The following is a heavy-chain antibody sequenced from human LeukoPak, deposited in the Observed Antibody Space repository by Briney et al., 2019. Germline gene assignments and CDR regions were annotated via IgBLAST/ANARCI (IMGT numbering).Heavy chain of an antibody. D-gene: IGHD3-16*02. Sequence: SETLSLTCTVSGGSISSYYWSWIRQPPGKGLEWIGYIYYSGSTNYNPSLKSRVTISVDTSKNQFSLKLSSVTAADTAVYYCARGLDYDYVWGSYRPLDYWGQGTLVTVSS. CDR3: ARGLDYDYVWGSYRPLDY. CDR2: IYYSGST. V-gene: IGHV4-59*01. CDR1: GGSISSYY. J-gene: IGHJ4*02.